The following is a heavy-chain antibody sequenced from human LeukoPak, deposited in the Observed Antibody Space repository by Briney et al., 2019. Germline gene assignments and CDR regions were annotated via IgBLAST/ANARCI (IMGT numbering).Heavy chain of an antibody. CDR1: GGSISTYC. V-gene: IGHV4-4*08. D-gene: IGHD2-15*01. CDR2: IYTSGST. CDR3: AVCSDIVVVVAEECAFDI. Sequence: SETLSLTCAVSGGSISTYCWSWIRQPPGKGLEWIGRIYTSGSTNYNPSLKSRVTISVDTSKNQFSLKLSSVTAADTAVYYCAVCSDIVVVVAEECAFDIWGQGTMVTVSS. J-gene: IGHJ3*02.